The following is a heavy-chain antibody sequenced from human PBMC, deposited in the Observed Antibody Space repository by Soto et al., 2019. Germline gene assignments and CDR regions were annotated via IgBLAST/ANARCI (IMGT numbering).Heavy chain of an antibody. V-gene: IGHV1-18*04. CDR3: ARDEPGTCPAPRCYYLVY. CDR2: TSADNDDT. J-gene: IGHJ4*02. CDR1: GYTFSHYG. Sequence: ASVKVSCKASGYTFSHYGISWVRQAPGQGLEWMAWTSADNDDTNYAEKLQGRVTLTTDTSTGTAYMELRSLRSDDTAVYFCARDEPGTCPAPRCYYLVYWGPGTLLTVSS. D-gene: IGHD2-2*01.